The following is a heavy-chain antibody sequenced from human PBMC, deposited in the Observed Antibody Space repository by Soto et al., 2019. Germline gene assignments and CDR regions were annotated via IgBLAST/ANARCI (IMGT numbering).Heavy chain of an antibody. Sequence: PSETLSLTCTVSGDSISSGNKYWSWIRQPPGKGLEWIGYIFSSGTTYYNPSLKSRLTMSLDTSQNQFSLKLNSVTDADTAVYYCARDPSPFDYYYAMDVWGQGATVTVSS. D-gene: IGHD3-16*01. CDR1: GDSISSGNKY. V-gene: IGHV4-30-4*01. CDR3: ARDPSPFDYYYAMDV. CDR2: IFSSGTT. J-gene: IGHJ6*02.